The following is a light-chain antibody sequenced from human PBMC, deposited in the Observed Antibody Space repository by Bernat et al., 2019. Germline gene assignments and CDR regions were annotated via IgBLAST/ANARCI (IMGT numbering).Light chain of an antibody. V-gene: IGLV1-44*01. CDR3: AAWVDSLNGV. Sequence: QSVLTQPPSASGSPGQSVTISCSGSSSNIGSNNVNWYQQLPGAAPKLLIYSNYERSSGVPDRFSGSKSGTSASLAISGLQSEDEGDYFCAAWVDSLNGVFGGGTKLTVL. CDR1: SSNIGSNN. CDR2: SNY. J-gene: IGLJ2*01.